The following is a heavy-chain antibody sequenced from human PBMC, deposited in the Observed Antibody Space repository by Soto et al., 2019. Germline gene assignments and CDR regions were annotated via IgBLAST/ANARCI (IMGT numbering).Heavy chain of an antibody. Sequence: WIRQPPGKGLEWMGIIYPGDSDTRYSPSFQGQVTISADKSISTAYLQWSSLKASDTAMYYCARLRAVAGPPVDFDYWGQGTLDTGSS. CDR2: IYPGDSDT. D-gene: IGHD6-19*01. CDR3: ARLRAVAGPPVDFDY. V-gene: IGHV5-51*01. J-gene: IGHJ4*02.